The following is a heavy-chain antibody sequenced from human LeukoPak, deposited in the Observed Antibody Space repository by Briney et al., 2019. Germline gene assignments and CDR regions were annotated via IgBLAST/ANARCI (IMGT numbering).Heavy chain of an antibody. J-gene: IGHJ4*02. Sequence: PGRSLRLSCAASGFTFSSYAMSWVRQAPGKGLEWVSAITASGGSTYYADSVKGRFTISRDNSKNTLYLQMNSLRAEDTAVYYCAKDGQVVPAAYFDYWGQGTLVTVSS. CDR2: ITASGGST. D-gene: IGHD2-2*01. CDR3: AKDGQVVPAAYFDY. V-gene: IGHV3-23*01. CDR1: GFTFSSYA.